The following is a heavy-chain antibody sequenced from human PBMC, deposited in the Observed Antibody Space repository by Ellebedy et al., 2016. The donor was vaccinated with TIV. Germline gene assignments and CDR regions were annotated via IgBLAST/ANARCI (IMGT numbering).Heavy chain of an antibody. D-gene: IGHD4-23*01. CDR3: AKAHDNGGNSNWYLDL. Sequence: GESLKISCAVSGFTFSDRFMDWVRQAPGKGLEWVDRSRDKLNSYTTEYAASVKGRFTLSRDDSKNTLYLQMNSLKNEDTAVYYCAKAHDNGGNSNWYLDLWGRGTLVTVSS. V-gene: IGHV3-72*01. CDR1: GFTFSDRF. CDR2: SRDKLNSYTT. J-gene: IGHJ2*01.